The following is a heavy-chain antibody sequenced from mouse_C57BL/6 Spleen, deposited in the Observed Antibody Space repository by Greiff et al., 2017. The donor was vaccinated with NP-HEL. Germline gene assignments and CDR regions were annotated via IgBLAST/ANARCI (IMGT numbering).Heavy chain of an antibody. Sequence: QVQLQQSGAELARPGASVKLSCKASGYTFTSYGISWVKQRTGQGLEWIGEIYPRSGNTYYNEKFKGKATLTADQSSSTAYMALRSLTSEDSAVYYCARWGYDYDGGAMDYWGQGTSVTVSS. D-gene: IGHD2-4*01. CDR2: IYPRSGNT. CDR3: ARWGYDYDGGAMDY. J-gene: IGHJ4*01. V-gene: IGHV1-81*01. CDR1: GYTFTSYG.